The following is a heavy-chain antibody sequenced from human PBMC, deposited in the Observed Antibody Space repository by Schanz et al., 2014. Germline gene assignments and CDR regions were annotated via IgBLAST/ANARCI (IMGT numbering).Heavy chain of an antibody. CDR1: GFTFSSYA. D-gene: IGHD3-9*01. Sequence: EVQLVESGGGLVQPGRSLRLSCTASGFTFSSYAMSWVLQAPGKGLEWVSALSGSGGSTYYADSVKGRFTISRDNSKNTLYLQMNSLRAEDTAVYYCAKQIHYDILTVTRNWGQGTLVNVSS. J-gene: IGHJ4*02. CDR2: LSGSGGST. V-gene: IGHV3-23*04. CDR3: AKQIHYDILTVTRN.